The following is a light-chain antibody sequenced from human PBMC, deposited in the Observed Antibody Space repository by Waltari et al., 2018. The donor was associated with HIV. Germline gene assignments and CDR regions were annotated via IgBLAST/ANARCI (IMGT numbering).Light chain of an antibody. J-gene: IGLJ3*02. V-gene: IGLV3-21*02. Sequence: SYVLTQPPSVSVAPGQTARITCGGDNIRSKSVHWYQQKSGQAAVVVVYEDRDRPSGIPGRFSGSNSGNTATLTISGVEVGDEADYYCQVWDSSSVHWVFGGGTKLTV. CDR2: EDR. CDR1: NIRSKS. CDR3: QVWDSSSVHWV.